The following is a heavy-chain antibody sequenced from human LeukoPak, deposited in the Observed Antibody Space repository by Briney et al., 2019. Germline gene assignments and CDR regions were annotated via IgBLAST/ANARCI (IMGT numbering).Heavy chain of an antibody. CDR1: GGSISSSSYY. V-gene: IGHV4-39*01. CDR2: IYYSGST. CDR3: ARHRHSGSGLSDY. D-gene: IGHD1-26*01. J-gene: IGHJ4*02. Sequence: PSETLSLTCTVSGGSISSSSYYWGWIRQPPGKGLEWIGSIYYSGSTYYNPSLKSRVTISVDTSKNQFSLKLSSVTAADTAVYYCARHRHSGSGLSDYWGQGTLVTVSS.